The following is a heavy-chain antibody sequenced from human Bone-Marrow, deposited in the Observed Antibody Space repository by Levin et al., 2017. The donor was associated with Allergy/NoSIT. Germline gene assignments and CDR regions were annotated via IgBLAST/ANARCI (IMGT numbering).Heavy chain of an antibody. CDR2: IYHGENT. V-gene: IGHV4-30-2*01. CDR1: GGSISDRAYS. J-gene: IGHJ4*02. Sequence: SETLSLTCTVSGGSISDRAYSWSWIRQPPGKGLEWIGYIYHGENTYYNPSVKSRVTISVDKARNQFSLNLTSVTAADTAVYFCARDRIQLWSFFDYWGQGILVTVSS. D-gene: IGHD5-18*01. CDR3: ARDRIQLWSFFDY.